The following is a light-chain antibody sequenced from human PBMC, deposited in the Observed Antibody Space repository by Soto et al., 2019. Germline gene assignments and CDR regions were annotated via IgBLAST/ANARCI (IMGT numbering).Light chain of an antibody. J-gene: IGKJ1*01. Sequence: EIVLTQSPGTLSLSPGERATLSCRASQSVSSTYLAWYQQKPGQAPRLLIYGASSRATDIPDRFSGSGSGTDFTLSISRLEPEDFAVYYCLHYGSSPQTFGPGTKLDNK. V-gene: IGKV3-20*01. CDR1: QSVSSTY. CDR2: GAS. CDR3: LHYGSSPQT.